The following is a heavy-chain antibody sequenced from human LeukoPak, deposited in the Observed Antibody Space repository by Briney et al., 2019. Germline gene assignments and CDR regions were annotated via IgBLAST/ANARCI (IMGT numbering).Heavy chain of an antibody. V-gene: IGHV3-33*01. J-gene: IGHJ4*02. Sequence: PGGSLRLSCAASGFTFSSYGMHWVRQAPGKGLEWVAVIWYDGSNKYYADSVKGRFTISRDNSKSTLYLQMNSLRAEDTAVYYCAASSSWSNYFDYWGQGTLVTVSS. CDR3: AASSSWSNYFDY. D-gene: IGHD6-13*01. CDR2: IWYDGSNK. CDR1: GFTFSSYG.